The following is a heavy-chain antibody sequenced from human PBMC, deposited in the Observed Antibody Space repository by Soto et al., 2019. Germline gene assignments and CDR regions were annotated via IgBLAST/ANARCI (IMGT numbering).Heavy chain of an antibody. V-gene: IGHV3-53*01. Sequence: EVQLVESGGGLIQSGGSLRLSCAASGITVSRNYMSWVRQAPGKGLEWVSVIYGGGVTQYAEFVQGRFIISRDNSKNTFYLQMNSLRAEDTAVYYCARGGEGILDVYGMDVWGQGTTVTVSS. D-gene: IGHD3-10*01. CDR3: ARGGEGILDVYGMDV. CDR1: GITVSRNY. J-gene: IGHJ6*02. CDR2: IYGGGVT.